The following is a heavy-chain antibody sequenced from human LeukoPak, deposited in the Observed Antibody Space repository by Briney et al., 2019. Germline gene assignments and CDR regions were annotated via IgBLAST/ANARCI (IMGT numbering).Heavy chain of an antibody. CDR3: AKDSAASGWSGGFDY. CDR1: GFTFSSYE. Sequence: PGGSLRLSCAASGFTFSSYEMNWVRQAPGKGLEWVSYISSSGSTIYYADSVKGRFTISRDHSKNTLYLQMNTLRAEDTAVYYCAKDSAASGWSGGFDYWGQGTLVTVSS. D-gene: IGHD6-19*01. V-gene: IGHV3-48*03. J-gene: IGHJ4*02. CDR2: ISSSGSTI.